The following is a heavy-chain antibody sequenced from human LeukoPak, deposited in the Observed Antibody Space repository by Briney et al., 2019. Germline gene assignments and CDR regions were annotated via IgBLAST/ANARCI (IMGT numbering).Heavy chain of an antibody. CDR1: GFTFSSYF. Sequence: GGSLRLSCAASGFTFSSYFMNWVRQAPGKGLEWVASISSGSGYIYYADSVKGRFTISRDNAKKSLYLQMNSLRAEDTAVYYCANLASRKRAADYWGQGTLVTVSS. CDR3: ANLASRKRAADY. CDR2: ISSGSGYI. D-gene: IGHD1-14*01. J-gene: IGHJ4*02. V-gene: IGHV3-21*04.